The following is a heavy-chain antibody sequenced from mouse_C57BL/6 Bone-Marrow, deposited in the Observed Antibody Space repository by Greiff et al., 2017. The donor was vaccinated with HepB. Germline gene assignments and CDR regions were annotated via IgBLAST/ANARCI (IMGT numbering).Heavy chain of an antibody. CDR3: AVLLRDYAMDY. Sequence: DVQLQESGPVLVKPGASVKMSCKASGYTFTDYYMNWVKQSHGKSLEWIGVINPYNGGTSYNQKFKGKATLTVDKSSSTAYMELNSLTSEDSAVYYCAVLLRDYAMDYWGQGTAVTVSS. D-gene: IGHD1-1*01. CDR2: INPYNGGT. J-gene: IGHJ4*01. V-gene: IGHV1-19*01. CDR1: GYTFTDYY.